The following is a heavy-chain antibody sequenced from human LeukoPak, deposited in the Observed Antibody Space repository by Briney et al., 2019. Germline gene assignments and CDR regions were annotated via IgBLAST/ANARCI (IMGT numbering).Heavy chain of an antibody. V-gene: IGHV1-18*01. D-gene: IGHD5-12*01. CDR1: GYTFTSYG. Sequence: ASVKVSCTASGYTFTSYGISWVRQAPGQGLEWLAWISAYNGNTNYAQKLQGRVTMTTDKSTSTAYMELRSLRSDDTAVYYCARILDIVARGGPYFYGMDVWGQGTTVTVSS. CDR2: ISAYNGNT. J-gene: IGHJ6*02. CDR3: ARILDIVARGGPYFYGMDV.